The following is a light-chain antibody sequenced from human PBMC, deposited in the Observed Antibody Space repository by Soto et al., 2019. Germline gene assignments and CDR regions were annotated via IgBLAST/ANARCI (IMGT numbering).Light chain of an antibody. Sequence: QSVLTQPASVSGSPGQSITISCTGTSSDVGSYNLVSWYQQHPGKAPKLMIYECSKRPSGVSNRFSGSKSGNTASLTISGLQAEDEADYYCCSYAGSVVFGGGTKLTVL. J-gene: IGLJ2*01. CDR1: SSDVGSYNL. CDR3: CSYAGSVV. V-gene: IGLV2-23*01. CDR2: ECS.